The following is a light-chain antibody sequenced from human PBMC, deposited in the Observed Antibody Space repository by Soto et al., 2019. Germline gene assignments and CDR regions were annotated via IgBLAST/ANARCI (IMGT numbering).Light chain of an antibody. CDR2: ANT. CDR3: CSYAGSSTV. J-gene: IGLJ2*01. V-gene: IGLV1-40*01. CDR1: SSNIGATYD. Sequence: QAVVTQPPSVSGAPGQRVTISCTGSSSNIGATYDVHWYQQLPGTAPRLLIYANTIRPSGVPDRFSGSKSGTSASLAITGLQAEDEADYFCCSYAGSSTVFGGGTKVTVL.